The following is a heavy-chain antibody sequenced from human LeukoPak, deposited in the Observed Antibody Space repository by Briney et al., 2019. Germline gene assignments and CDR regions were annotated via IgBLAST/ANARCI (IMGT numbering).Heavy chain of an antibody. Sequence: GGSLSFSCATSGFPLSDFSMSWVPQAPGKGLKWISTTNSSGTSTYYAESGKGRFTISRDNSKNTLYLQMSSLRVEDTAVYYCAKQSYARSLGEGGPGTLVSVSS. J-gene: IGHJ4*02. V-gene: IGHV3-23*01. CDR1: GFPLSDFS. CDR3: AKQSYARSLGE. CDR2: TNSSGTST. D-gene: IGHD2-8*01.